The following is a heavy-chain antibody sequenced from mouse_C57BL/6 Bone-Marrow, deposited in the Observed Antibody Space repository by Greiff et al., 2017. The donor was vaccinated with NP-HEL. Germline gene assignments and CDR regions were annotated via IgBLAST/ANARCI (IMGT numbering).Heavy chain of an antibody. CDR3: VRGDDGYPHWYYDV. V-gene: IGHV10-1*01. CDR2: IRSKSNNYAT. J-gene: IGHJ1*03. D-gene: IGHD2-3*01. CDR1: GFSFNTYA. Sequence: EVHLVESGGGLVQPKGSLKLSCAASGFSFNTYAMNWVRQAPGKGLEWVARIRSKSNNYATYYADSVKDRFTISRDDSESMLYLQMNNLKTEDTAMYYCVRGDDGYPHWYYDVWGTGTTVTVSS.